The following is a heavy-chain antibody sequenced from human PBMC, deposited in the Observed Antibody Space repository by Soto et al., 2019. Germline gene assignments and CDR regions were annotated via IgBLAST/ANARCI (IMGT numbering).Heavy chain of an antibody. CDR3: ARGDYDDNSGPFSDAFDV. D-gene: IGHD3-22*01. V-gene: IGHV3-7*04. Sequence: EVQLVESGGGLVQPGGSLRLSCAASGFTFSSYWMSWVRQAPGKGLEWVANIKQDGSEKWYVDSVKGRFTISRDNAKKSLFLQMNRLRVEDTAVYYCARGDYDDNSGPFSDAFDVWGQGTMVTVSS. J-gene: IGHJ3*01. CDR1: GFTFSSYW. CDR2: IKQDGSEK.